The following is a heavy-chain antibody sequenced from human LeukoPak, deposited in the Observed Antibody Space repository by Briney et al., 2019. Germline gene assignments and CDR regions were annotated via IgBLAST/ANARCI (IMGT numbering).Heavy chain of an antibody. D-gene: IGHD3-10*01. Sequence: SETLSLTCTVSGGSISSDNYYWSWIRQPPGKGLEWIASIYDSGNTYYSSSLKSRVTISVDTSKNQFSLKLSSVTAADTAVYYCARGGEYGSGSYYKYWGQGTLVTVSS. CDR3: ARGGEYGSGSYYKY. CDR1: GGSISSDNYY. J-gene: IGHJ4*02. CDR2: IYDSGNT. V-gene: IGHV4-39*07.